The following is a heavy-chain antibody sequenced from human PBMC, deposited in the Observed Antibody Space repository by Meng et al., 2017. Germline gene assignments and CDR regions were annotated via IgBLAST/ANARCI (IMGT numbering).Heavy chain of an antibody. V-gene: IGHV3-11*01. CDR3: AGDSQRWILRRRGAFDI. D-gene: IGHD3-22*01. J-gene: IGHJ3*02. CDR1: GFTFSDYY. CDR2: ISSSGSTK. Sequence: GESLKISCAASGFTFSDYYMSWIRQAPGKGLEWVSYISSSGSTKYYADSVKGRFTISRDNAKNSLYLQMNSLRAEDTAVYYGAGDSQRWILRRRGAFDIWGQGTMVTVSS.